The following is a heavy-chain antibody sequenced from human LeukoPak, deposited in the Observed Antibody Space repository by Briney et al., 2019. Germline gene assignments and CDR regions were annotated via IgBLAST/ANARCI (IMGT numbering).Heavy chain of an antibody. V-gene: IGHV3-30*04. CDR3: ARDQHSSGYSLYYYYYGMDV. CDR2: ISYDGSNK. CDR1: GFTFSSYA. Sequence: PGGSLRLSCAASGFTFSSYAMHWVRQAPGKGLEWVAVISYDGSNKYYADSVKGRFTISRDNSKNTLYLQMNSLRAEDTAVYYCARDQHSSGYSLYYYYYGMDVWGQGTTVTVSS. D-gene: IGHD3-22*01. J-gene: IGHJ6*02.